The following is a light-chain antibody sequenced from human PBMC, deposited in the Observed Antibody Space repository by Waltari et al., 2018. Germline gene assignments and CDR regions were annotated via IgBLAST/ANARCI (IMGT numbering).Light chain of an antibody. CDR3: QSFDSSLSASV. CDR1: SSNFGAGYD. J-gene: IGLJ3*02. V-gene: IGLV1-40*01. CDR2: GNA. Sequence: QSVLTQPPSISGAPGQKVTIPCTGGSSNFGAGYDVHWYQQFPGAAPKPLIFGNANRASGVPGRFSGSKSGTSASLASAGLQSEDEAVYYCQSFDSSLSASVFGGGTKLTVL.